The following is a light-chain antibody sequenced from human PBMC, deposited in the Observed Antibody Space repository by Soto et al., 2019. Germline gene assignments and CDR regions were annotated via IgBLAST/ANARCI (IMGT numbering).Light chain of an antibody. V-gene: IGKV3D-15*01. CDR2: GAS. CDR1: QSVSSN. J-gene: IGKJ1*01. CDR3: QQCYNWPQWT. Sequence: EIVMTQSPATLSVSPGQRATLSCRASQSVSSNLAWYQQKPGQAPRLLIYGASTRAAGIPDRFSGSGSGTDFTLTISRLEPEDFAVYYCQQCYNWPQWTFGQGTKVDIK.